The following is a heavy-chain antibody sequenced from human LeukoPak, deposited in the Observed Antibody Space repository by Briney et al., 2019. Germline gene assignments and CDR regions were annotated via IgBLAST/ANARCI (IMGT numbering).Heavy chain of an antibody. Sequence: SETLSLTCAVHGGSFCGFYWTWIRQPPGRGLEWIGEINHSGSTNYNPSLKSRVTISVDTSKSQFSLKLNSVTAADTAMYYCARGRDPYWGQGTLVTVSS. J-gene: IGHJ4*02. CDR1: GGSFCGFY. CDR2: INHSGST. D-gene: IGHD5-24*01. V-gene: IGHV4-34*01. CDR3: ARGRDPY.